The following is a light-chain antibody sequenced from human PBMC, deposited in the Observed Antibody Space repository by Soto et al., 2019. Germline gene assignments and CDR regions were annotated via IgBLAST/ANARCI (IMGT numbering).Light chain of an antibody. CDR2: GGT. CDR1: LSVGTN. CDR3: QHLHNWPPGT. V-gene: IGKV3-15*01. Sequence: VMTQSPATLSVSPGERATLSCRASLSVGTNLAWYQQKPGQPPRLLIYGGTTKATGIPGRFSGSGSETDFNLTIRSLQSEDFAVYYCQHLHNWPPGTFGQGTRVEIK. J-gene: IGKJ1*01.